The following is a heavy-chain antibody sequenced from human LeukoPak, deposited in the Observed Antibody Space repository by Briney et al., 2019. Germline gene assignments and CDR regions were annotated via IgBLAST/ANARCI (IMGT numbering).Heavy chain of an antibody. Sequence: SETLSLTCAVYGGSFSGYYWSWIRQPAGKGLEWIGRIYTSGSTNYNPSLKSRVTMSVDTSKNQFSLKLSSVTAADTAVYYCAGDLVLPYYYDSSGYLIDYFDYWGQGTLVTVSS. CDR2: IYTSGST. CDR3: AGDLVLPYYYDSSGYLIDYFDY. V-gene: IGHV4-4*07. J-gene: IGHJ4*02. D-gene: IGHD3-22*01. CDR1: GGSFSGYY.